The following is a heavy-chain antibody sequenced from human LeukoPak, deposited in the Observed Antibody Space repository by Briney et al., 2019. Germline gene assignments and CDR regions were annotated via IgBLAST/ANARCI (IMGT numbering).Heavy chain of an antibody. V-gene: IGHV3-11*04. D-gene: IGHD2-15*01. CDR2: ISSRGTTI. CDR1: GFTFSNAW. J-gene: IGHJ3*02. CDR3: AREAEDAFDI. Sequence: GGSLRLSCAASGFTFSNAWMSWVRQAPGKGLEWVSYISSRGTTIYYADSVKGRFTISRDNAKNSLYLQMNSLRAEDTAVYYCAREAEDAFDIWGQGTMVTVSS.